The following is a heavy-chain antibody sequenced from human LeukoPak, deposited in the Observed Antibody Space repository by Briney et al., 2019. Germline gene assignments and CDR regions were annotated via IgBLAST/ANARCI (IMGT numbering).Heavy chain of an antibody. D-gene: IGHD5-18*01. Sequence: GESLKISCKGSGYIFTNYWIGWVRQMPGKGLEWMGRIDPSDSYTNYSPSFQGHVTISADKSISTAYLQWSSLKASDTAMYYCARSLRGYSYGYSRYWGQGTLVTVSS. V-gene: IGHV5-10-1*01. J-gene: IGHJ4*02. CDR2: IDPSDSYT. CDR3: ARSLRGYSYGYSRY. CDR1: GYIFTNYW.